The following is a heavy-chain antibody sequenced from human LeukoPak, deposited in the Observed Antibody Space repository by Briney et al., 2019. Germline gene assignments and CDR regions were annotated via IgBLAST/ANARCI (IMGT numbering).Heavy chain of an antibody. CDR1: GFTFSSYS. Sequence: PGGSLRLSCAASGFTFSSYSMNWVRQAPGRGLEWVSSISSSSSTIYYADSVKGRFTISRDNAKNSLYLQMNSLRDEDTAVYYCARDWDYYDSSGIDYWGQGTLVTVSS. V-gene: IGHV3-48*02. J-gene: IGHJ4*02. CDR2: ISSSSSTI. CDR3: ARDWDYYDSSGIDY. D-gene: IGHD3-22*01.